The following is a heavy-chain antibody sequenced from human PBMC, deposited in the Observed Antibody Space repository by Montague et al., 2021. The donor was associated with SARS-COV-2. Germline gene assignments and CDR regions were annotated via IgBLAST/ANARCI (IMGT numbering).Heavy chain of an antibody. CDR2: IYYSGST. V-gene: IGHV4-39*01. CDR1: GGSISSSSYY. CDR3: ASERVYGSGSYYNQFLLVGY. J-gene: IGHJ4*02. D-gene: IGHD3-10*01. Sequence: SETLSLTCTVSGGSISSSSYYWGWIRQPPGKGLEWIGSIYYSGSTYYNPSLQSRVTISGYTSKNQFSLKLSSVTAAATAVYYCASERVYGSGSYYNQFLLVGYWGQGTLVTVSS.